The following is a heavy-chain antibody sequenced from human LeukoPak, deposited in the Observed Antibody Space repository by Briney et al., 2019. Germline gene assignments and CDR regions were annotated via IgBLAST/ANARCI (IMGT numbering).Heavy chain of an antibody. CDR1: GFTFSGSA. Sequence: GGSLRLSCAASGFTFSGSAMHWVRQASGKGLEWVGRIRSKGNSYSTAYAASVKGRFTISRDDSKNTAYLQMNSLKTEDTAVYYCTSPFIVGGSYYHYWGQGTLVTVSS. CDR3: TSPFIVGGSYYHY. J-gene: IGHJ4*02. D-gene: IGHD1-26*01. V-gene: IGHV3-73*01. CDR2: IRSKGNSYST.